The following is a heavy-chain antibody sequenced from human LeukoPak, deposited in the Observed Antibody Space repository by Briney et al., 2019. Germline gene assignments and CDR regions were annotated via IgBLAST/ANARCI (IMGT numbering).Heavy chain of an antibody. CDR2: IYYRGLT. J-gene: IGHJ4*02. V-gene: IGHV4-59*08. Sequence: PSETLSLTCTVSGASISSYYWSWIRQPPGEGLEWIGYIYYRGLTNYSPSLKSRVTFSLDTSKNQFSLELTSVTAADTAVYYCARQNPAASGQGLDYWGQGTLVTVYS. CDR1: GASISSYY. CDR3: ARQNPAASGQGLDY. D-gene: IGHD6-13*01.